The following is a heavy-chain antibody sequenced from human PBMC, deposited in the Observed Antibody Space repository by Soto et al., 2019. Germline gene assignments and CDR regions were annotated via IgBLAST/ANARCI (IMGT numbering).Heavy chain of an antibody. V-gene: IGHV4-59*01. D-gene: IGHD3-22*01. CDR2: IYYPGST. Sequence: PSETLSLTCTVSGGSISSYYWSWIRQPPGKGLEWIGYIYYPGSTNYNPSLKSRVTISIDTSKNQFSLKLSSVTAADTAVFYCARSLGTVYDSLPDYWGQGTLVTVS. CDR1: GGSISSYY. CDR3: ARSLGTVYDSLPDY. J-gene: IGHJ4*01.